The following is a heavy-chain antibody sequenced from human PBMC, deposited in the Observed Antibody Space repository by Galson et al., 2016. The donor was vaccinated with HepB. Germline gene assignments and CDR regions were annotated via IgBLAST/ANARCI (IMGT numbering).Heavy chain of an antibody. J-gene: IGHJ4*02. CDR1: GFTFNSYA. Sequence: SLRLSCAGSGFTFNSYAIHWVRQAPGKGPEWVSIIYGDGSTYHADSVKGRFTISRDNSKNTVYLQMNSLRAEDTAVYYCARGGAVSGLDYWGQGTLVTVSS. CDR3: ARGGAVSGLDY. CDR2: IYGDGST. V-gene: IGHV3-NL1*01. D-gene: IGHD6-19*01.